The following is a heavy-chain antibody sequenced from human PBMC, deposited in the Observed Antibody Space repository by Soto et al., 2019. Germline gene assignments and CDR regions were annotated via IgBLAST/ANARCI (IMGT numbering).Heavy chain of an antibody. V-gene: IGHV4-4*02. CDR3: ARSREDYYDSSGYYEVPYFDY. CDR2: IYHSGST. J-gene: IGHJ4*02. Sequence: SETLSLTCAVSGGSISSSNWWSWVRQPPGKGLEWIGEIYHSGSTNYNPSLKSRVTISVDKSKNQFSLKLSSVTAADTAVYYCARSREDYYDSSGYYEVPYFDYWGQGTLVTVSS. D-gene: IGHD3-22*01. CDR1: GGSISSSNW.